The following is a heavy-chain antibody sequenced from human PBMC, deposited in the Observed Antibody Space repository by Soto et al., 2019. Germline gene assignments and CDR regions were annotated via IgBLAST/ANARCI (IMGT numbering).Heavy chain of an antibody. J-gene: IGHJ4*02. CDR3: ASGGSSLNFDS. CDR1: GFTFRSYW. V-gene: IGHV3-74*01. Sequence: EVQLVESGGGLVQPGGSLRLACAASGFTFRSYWMQWVRQAPGKGLVWVSWINSDGSSTSYAASVKCRFTISRDNAKNTLYLQMTSLRAEDTAVYYCASGGSSLNFDSWGQGTLVTVSS. D-gene: IGHD6-6*01. CDR2: INSDGSST.